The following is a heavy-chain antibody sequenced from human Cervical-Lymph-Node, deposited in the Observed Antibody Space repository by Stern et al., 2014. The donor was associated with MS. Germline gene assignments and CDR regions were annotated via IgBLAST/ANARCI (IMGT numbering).Heavy chain of an antibody. CDR3: ALGGFGHYFEY. V-gene: IGHV1-69*01. D-gene: IGHD3-10*01. CDR2: IIPIIGTA. Sequence: VQLVQSGAEVQKPGSSVKVSCRASAGTFSSSDISWVRQAPGQGLEWMGGIIPIIGTANYAQKSQGRVTITADESTSTAYMELSSLRSEDTAIYYCALGGFGHYFEYWGQGTLVTVSS. CDR1: AGTFSSSD. J-gene: IGHJ4*02.